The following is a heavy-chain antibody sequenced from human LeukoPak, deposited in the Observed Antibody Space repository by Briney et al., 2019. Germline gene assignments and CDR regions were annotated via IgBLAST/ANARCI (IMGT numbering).Heavy chain of an antibody. CDR3: ARARYGRGVAY. CDR2: MNPNSGNT. CDR1: GYTFTSYD. J-gene: IGHJ4*02. Sequence: ASVKLSCTASGYTFTSYDINWVRQATGQGLEWMGWMNPNSGNTRYAQKFQGRVTLSRNTSISTPYMEPSSLRSEDTAVYYCARARYGRGVAYWGQGTLVTVSS. D-gene: IGHD5-18*01. V-gene: IGHV1-8*01.